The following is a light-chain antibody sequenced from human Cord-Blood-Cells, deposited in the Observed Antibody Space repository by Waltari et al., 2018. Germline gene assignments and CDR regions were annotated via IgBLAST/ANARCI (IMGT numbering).Light chain of an antibody. CDR3: SSYTSSSTYV. J-gene: IGLJ1*01. CDR1: SSDVGGYNY. V-gene: IGLV2-14*03. CDR2: DVS. Sequence: QSALTQPASVSGSPGQSITISCPGTSSDVGGYNYGSWYQQHPGKSPKRMIYDVSNRPSRVSNRFSGSKSGHTASLTISALQAEDESDYYCSSYTSSSTYVFGTGTKVTVL.